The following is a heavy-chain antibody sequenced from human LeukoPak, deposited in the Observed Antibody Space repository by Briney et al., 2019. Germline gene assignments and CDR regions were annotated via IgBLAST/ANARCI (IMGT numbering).Heavy chain of an antibody. CDR1: GFTFSSYG. J-gene: IGHJ4*02. Sequence: GRSLRLSCVASGFTFSSYGMHWVRQAPGKGLDWVGRIKSKTDGGTTDYAAPVKGRFTISRDDSKNTLYLQMDSLKIEDTAVYYCTTGSVESGSFGYWGQGTLVTVSS. D-gene: IGHD1-26*01. V-gene: IGHV3-15*01. CDR2: IKSKTDGGTT. CDR3: TTGSVESGSFGY.